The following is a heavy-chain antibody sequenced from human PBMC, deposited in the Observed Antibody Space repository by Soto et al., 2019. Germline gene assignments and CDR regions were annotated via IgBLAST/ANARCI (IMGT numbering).Heavy chain of an antibody. Sequence: PSETLSLTCTFSVGSIISGGYYWSWIRQHPGKGLEWIGYTYYSGSTYYNPFLKSRVTISVDTSKNQFSLKLSSVTAADTAVYYCARVSSCSSTSCSHYYYYYGMDVWGQGTTVTVS. D-gene: IGHD2-2*01. CDR3: ARVSSCSSTSCSHYYYYYGMDV. CDR1: VGSIISGGYY. CDR2: TYYSGST. J-gene: IGHJ6*02. V-gene: IGHV4-31*03.